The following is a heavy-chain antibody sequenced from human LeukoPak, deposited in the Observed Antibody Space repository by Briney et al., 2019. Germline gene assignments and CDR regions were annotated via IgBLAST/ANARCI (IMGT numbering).Heavy chain of an antibody. CDR1: GYTFTGYY. V-gene: IGHV1-2*06. CDR2: INPNSGGT. J-gene: IGHJ6*03. Sequence: ASVKVSCKASGYTFTGYYMHWVRQAPGQGLEWMGRINPNSGGTNYAQKFQGRVTMTRDTSISTAYMELSRLRSDDTAVYYCARDGSGYDGYYYYMDVWGKGTRVTVSS. D-gene: IGHD5-12*01. CDR3: ARDGSGYDGYYYYMDV.